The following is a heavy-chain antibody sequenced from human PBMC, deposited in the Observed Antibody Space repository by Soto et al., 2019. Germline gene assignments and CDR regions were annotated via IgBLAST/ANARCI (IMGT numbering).Heavy chain of an antibody. Sequence: QVQLVEAGGGVVQPGRSLRLSCGASGFTFNSHGMHWVRQAPGKGLEWVAVISYEGSNNFYAESVKGRFTISRDNSKNTMYLQMNRLGRKDTAVYYCARGAEYQLLSRYYFYGMDVWGQGTTVTVSS. D-gene: IGHD2-2*01. V-gene: IGHV3-30*03. CDR1: GFTFNSHG. CDR2: ISYEGSNN. CDR3: ARGAEYQLLSRYYFYGMDV. J-gene: IGHJ6*02.